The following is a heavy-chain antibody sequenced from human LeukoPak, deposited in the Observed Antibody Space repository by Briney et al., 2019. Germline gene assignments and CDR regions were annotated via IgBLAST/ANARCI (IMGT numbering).Heavy chain of an antibody. J-gene: IGHJ2*01. V-gene: IGHV3-9*01. CDR1: GFTFDDYA. CDR3: AKLAAAGNYWYFDL. CDR2: ISWNSGSI. Sequence: GGSLRLSCAASGFTFDDYAMHWVRQAPGKGLEWVSGISWNSGSIGYADSVKGRFTISRDNAKNSLYLQMNSLRAEDTALYYCAKLAAAGNYWYFDLWGRGTLVTVSS. D-gene: IGHD6-13*01.